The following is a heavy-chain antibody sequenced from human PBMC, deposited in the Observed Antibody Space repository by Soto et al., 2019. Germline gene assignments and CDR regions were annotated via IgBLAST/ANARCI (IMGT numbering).Heavy chain of an antibody. D-gene: IGHD3-10*01. J-gene: IGHJ5*02. CDR3: TTLTYYYGSGSSP. CDR2: IQSKIDGGTT. CDR1: GISFSNAW. Sequence: EVQLVESGGGLVRPGGSLRLSCAASGISFSNAWMNWVRQAPGKGLEWVGRIQSKIDGGTTNYGAPMKGRFTISRDDSKNTLFLQVHSLKTEDTAVYYCTTLTYYYGSGSSPWGQGTLVTVSS. V-gene: IGHV3-15*07.